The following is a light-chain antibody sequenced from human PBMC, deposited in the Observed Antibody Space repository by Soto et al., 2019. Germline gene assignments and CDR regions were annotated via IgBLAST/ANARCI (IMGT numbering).Light chain of an antibody. Sequence: DIQMTQSPFSLSAFVGDRVTITCRASQNIVSHLNWYQQKPGKAPKLLIYGASSLQSGVPSRFTGSGSGTDFTLTINSLQFEDFATYYCQQSFSTPRAFGQGTKVEIK. J-gene: IGKJ1*01. V-gene: IGKV1-39*01. CDR3: QQSFSTPRA. CDR2: GAS. CDR1: QNIVSH.